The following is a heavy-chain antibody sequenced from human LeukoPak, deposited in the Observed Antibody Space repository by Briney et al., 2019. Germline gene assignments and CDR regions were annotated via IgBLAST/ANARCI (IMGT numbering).Heavy chain of an antibody. D-gene: IGHD1-26*01. CDR2: LSGSGGSR. V-gene: IGHV3-23*01. J-gene: IGHJ4*02. Sequence: GGSLRLSCAASRFTFGSYAMNWVRQAPGKGLQWVSSLSGSGGSRYYADSAKGRFTISRDNSNNTLFLQMNSLRADDTAVYYCAKTPRYASWDFDYFDSWGQGTLVTVSS. CDR3: AKTPRYASWDFDYFDS. CDR1: RFTFGSYA.